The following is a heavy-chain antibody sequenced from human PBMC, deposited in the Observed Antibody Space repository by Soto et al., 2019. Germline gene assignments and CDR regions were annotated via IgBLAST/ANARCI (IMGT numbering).Heavy chain of an antibody. CDR3: ARGRVQLWLRYYYGMDV. Sequence: SETLSLTCAVYGGSFSGYYWSWIRQPPGKGLEWIGEINHSGSTNYNPSLKSRVTISVDTSKNQFSLKLSSVTAADTAVYYCARGRVQLWLRYYYGMDVWGQGTTVTVSS. D-gene: IGHD5-18*01. J-gene: IGHJ6*02. CDR1: GGSFSGYY. CDR2: INHSGST. V-gene: IGHV4-34*01.